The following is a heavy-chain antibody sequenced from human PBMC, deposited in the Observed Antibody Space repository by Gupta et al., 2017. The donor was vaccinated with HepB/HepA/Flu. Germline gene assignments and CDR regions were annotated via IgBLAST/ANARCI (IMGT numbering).Heavy chain of an antibody. Sequence: IYYSGSTNYNPYLKSRVTISVDTSKNQFSLKLSSVTAADTAVYYCARGRLFYYYYYMDVWGKGTTVTVSS. CDR3: ARGRLFYYYYYMDV. D-gene: IGHD2/OR15-2a*01. V-gene: IGHV4-59*09. CDR2: IYYSGST. J-gene: IGHJ6*03.